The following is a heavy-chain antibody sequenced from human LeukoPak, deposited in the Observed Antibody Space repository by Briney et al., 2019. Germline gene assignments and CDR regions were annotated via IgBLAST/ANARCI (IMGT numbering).Heavy chain of an antibody. CDR3: ARGFPDDFWSGYYWRMAGVAWFDP. Sequence: SETLSLTCAVSGGSFSGYYWSWIRQPPGKGLEWVGEIKHSGSTNYNPSLKSRVTISVDTSKNQFSLKLSSVTAADTAVYYCARGFPDDFWSGYYWRMAGVAWFDPWGQGTLVTVSS. CDR1: GGSFSGYY. J-gene: IGHJ5*02. D-gene: IGHD3-3*01. V-gene: IGHV4-34*01. CDR2: IKHSGST.